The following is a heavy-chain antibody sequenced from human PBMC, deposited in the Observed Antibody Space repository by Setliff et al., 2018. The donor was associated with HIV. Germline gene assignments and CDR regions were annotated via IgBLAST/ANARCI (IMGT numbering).Heavy chain of an antibody. CDR3: ARGRDKYGPIDY. CDR1: GGSISSSSHY. CDR2: IYFSGST. Sequence: LSLTCTVSGGSISSSSHYWGWIRQPPGRGLEWIGSIYFSGSTYYNPSLKSRVTISVDTSKNQFSLKLSSVTAADTAVYYCARGRDKYGPIDYWGQGTLVTVSS. J-gene: IGHJ4*02. D-gene: IGHD3-10*01. V-gene: IGHV4-39*01.